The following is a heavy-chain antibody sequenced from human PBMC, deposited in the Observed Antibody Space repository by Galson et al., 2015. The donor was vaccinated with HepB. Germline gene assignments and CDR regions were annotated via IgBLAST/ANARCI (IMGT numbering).Heavy chain of an antibody. Sequence: SLRLSCAASGFTFSYYAMSWVRQAPGKGLEWISAITPSGDNTYSADSMKGRFFISRDNSQNTLFLQMNSLRADDTAIYFCAKVFPEKTDGWYRQALFYFGSWDQGPRVTVSS. D-gene: IGHD6-19*01. V-gene: IGHV3-23*01. CDR2: ITPSGDNT. CDR3: AKVFPEKTDGWYRQALFYFGS. CDR1: GFTFSYYA. J-gene: IGHJ4*02.